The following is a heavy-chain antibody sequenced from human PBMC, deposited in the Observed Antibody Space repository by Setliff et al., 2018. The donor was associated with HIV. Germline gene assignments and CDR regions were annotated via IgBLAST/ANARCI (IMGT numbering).Heavy chain of an antibody. CDR1: GGSISSHY. D-gene: IGHD3-16*01. CDR2: ISYSGST. V-gene: IGHV4-59*11. J-gene: IGHJ4*02. CDR3: ARRLGATVFYYFDY. Sequence: PSETLSLTCTVSGGSISSHYWSWVRQTPGKGLEWIGSISYSGSTNHNPSLKSRVTISIDTSKNQFSLKLTSVTSADTAVYYCARRLGATVFYYFDYWGQGTLVTVSS.